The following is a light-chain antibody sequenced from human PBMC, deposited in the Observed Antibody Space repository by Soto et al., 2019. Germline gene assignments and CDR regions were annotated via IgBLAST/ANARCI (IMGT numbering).Light chain of an antibody. CDR3: SSYTTSTSFIL. CDR2: EVS. Sequence: QSALTQPASVSGSPGQSITISCTGTSSDIGNYDFVSWYQQVPGTAPKAMIYEVSSRPSGVSNRFSGSKSGNTASLTISGLQAEDDAYYSCSSYTTSTSFILFGGGTKVTVL. V-gene: IGLV2-14*01. J-gene: IGLJ2*01. CDR1: SSDIGNYDF.